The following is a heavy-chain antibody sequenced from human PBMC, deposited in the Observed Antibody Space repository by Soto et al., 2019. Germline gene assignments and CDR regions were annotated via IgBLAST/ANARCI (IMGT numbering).Heavy chain of an antibody. J-gene: IGHJ4*02. V-gene: IGHV3-53*01. D-gene: IGHD3-10*01. CDR2: ISSGGTT. CDR1: GFTVSSNY. CDR3: ARGFPSMTYYGEYYFDS. Sequence: HSGGSLRLSCAASGFTVSSNYMSWVRQAPGKGLEYVSVISSGGTTYHADSVKGRFTISRDNSQNTLYLQMSSLRPEDTAVYYCARGFPSMTYYGEYYFDSWGQGTLVTVSS.